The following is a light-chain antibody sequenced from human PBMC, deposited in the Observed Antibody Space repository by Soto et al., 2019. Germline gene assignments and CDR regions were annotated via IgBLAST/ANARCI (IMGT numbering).Light chain of an antibody. V-gene: IGKV1-27*01. Sequence: DIQMTQSPSSLSASVGDRVTITCRASQGISNYLAWYQQKPGKVPKLLLYAASTLQTGVPSRFSVSGSGTDFTLTISRLKTEDVAKYYCQKDNSARFTFGHGTKVDI. CDR3: QKDNSARFT. CDR2: AAS. CDR1: QGISNY. J-gene: IGKJ3*01.